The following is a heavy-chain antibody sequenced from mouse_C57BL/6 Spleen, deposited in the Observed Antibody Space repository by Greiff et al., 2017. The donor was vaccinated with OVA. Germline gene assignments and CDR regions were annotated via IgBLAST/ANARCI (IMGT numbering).Heavy chain of an antibody. V-gene: IGHV1-82*01. J-gene: IGHJ2*01. Sequence: QVQLQQSGPELVKPGASVKISCKASGYAFSSSWMNWVKQRPGKGLEWIGRIYPGDGDTNYNGKFKGKATLTADKSSSTAYMQLSSLTSEDSAVYFYARRRGYYFDYWGQGTTLTVSS. CDR3: ARRRGYYFDY. CDR1: GYAFSSSW. CDR2: IYPGDGDT.